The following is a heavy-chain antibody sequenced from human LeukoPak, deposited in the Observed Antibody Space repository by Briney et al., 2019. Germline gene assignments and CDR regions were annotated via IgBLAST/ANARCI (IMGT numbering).Heavy chain of an antibody. CDR1: EYTFTSNY. CDR2: IHPRDGST. J-gene: IGHJ4*02. V-gene: IGHV1-46*01. Sequence: ASVKVSCKASEYTFTSNYIHWVRQAPGQGLEWMGMIHPRDGSTSYAQKFQGRVTVTRDTSTSTVHMELSGLRSEDTAVYYCARDQEGFDYWGQGTLVTVSS. CDR3: ARDQEGFDY.